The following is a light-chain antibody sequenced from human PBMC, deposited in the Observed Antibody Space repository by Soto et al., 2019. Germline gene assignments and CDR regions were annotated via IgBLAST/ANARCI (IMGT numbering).Light chain of an antibody. Sequence: EVVLTQAPGTLSLSPGERVSLSCRASQSVSSTYLAWYQQKPGQAPKFLIYGVSSRATGIPDRFSGSGSGTDFTLTISRLEPEDFAVYHCQQYGSSPLITFGQGTRLEIK. CDR3: QQYGSSPLIT. CDR1: QSVSSTY. J-gene: IGKJ5*01. CDR2: GVS. V-gene: IGKV3-20*01.